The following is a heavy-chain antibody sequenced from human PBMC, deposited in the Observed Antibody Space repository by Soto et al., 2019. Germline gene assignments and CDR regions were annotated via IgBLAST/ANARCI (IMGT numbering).Heavy chain of an antibody. CDR1: GGTFSSYA. CDR3: ASSVQVAATPIDY. Sequence: SVKVSCKASGGTFSSYAISWVRQAPGQGLEWMGGIIPIFGTANYAQKFQGRVTITADESTSTAYMELSSLRSEDTAVYYCASSVQVAATPIDYWGQGTLVTVSS. CDR2: IIPIFGTA. D-gene: IGHD2-15*01. J-gene: IGHJ4*02. V-gene: IGHV1-69*13.